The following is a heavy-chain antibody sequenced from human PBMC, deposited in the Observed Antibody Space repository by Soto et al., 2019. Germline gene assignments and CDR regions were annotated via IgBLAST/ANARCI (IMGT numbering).Heavy chain of an antibody. V-gene: IGHV3-23*01. CDR1: GFTFSSYT. CDR3: AKVGYYGSGTLGSGMDV. CDR2: ISGSGGST. J-gene: IGHJ6*02. D-gene: IGHD3-10*01. Sequence: PGGSLRLSCAASGFTFSSYTMSWVRQAPGKGLEWVSAISGSGGSTYYADSVKGRFTISRDNSKNTLYLRMNSLRAEDTAVYYCAKVGYYGSGTLGSGMDVWGQGTTVTVSS.